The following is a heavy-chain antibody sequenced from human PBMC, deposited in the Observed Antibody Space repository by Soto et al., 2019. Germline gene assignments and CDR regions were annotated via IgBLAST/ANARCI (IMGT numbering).Heavy chain of an antibody. CDR2: IYYSGST. V-gene: IGHV4-31*03. J-gene: IGHJ4*02. CDR3: ARSVGGWYFDY. Sequence: QVQLQESGPGLVKPSQTLSLTCTVSGDSITSGGYYWSWIRQHPGKGLEWIGYIYYSGSTYYNPSLKSRVTISVDTSKNQSSLKLRSVTAADTALYYCARSVGGWYFDYWGQGTLVTVSS. D-gene: IGHD6-19*01. CDR1: GDSITSGGYY.